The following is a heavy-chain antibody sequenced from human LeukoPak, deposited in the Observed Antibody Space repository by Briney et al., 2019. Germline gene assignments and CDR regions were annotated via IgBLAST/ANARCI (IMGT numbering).Heavy chain of an antibody. V-gene: IGHV4-30-4*07. CDR3: ARLSGSGSYYNAFDY. Sequence: SETLSLTCTVSGGSISSGGYSWSWIRQPPGKGLEWIGYIYYSGSTYYNPSLKSRVTISVDTSKNQFSLKLSSVTAADTAVYYCARLSGSGSYYNAFDYWGQGTLVTASS. CDR1: GGSISSGGYS. J-gene: IGHJ4*02. CDR2: IYYSGST. D-gene: IGHD3-10*01.